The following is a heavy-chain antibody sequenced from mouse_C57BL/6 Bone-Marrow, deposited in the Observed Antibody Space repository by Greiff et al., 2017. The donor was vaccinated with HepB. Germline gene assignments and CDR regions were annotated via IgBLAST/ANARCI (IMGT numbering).Heavy chain of an antibody. J-gene: IGHJ4*01. CDR2: INSDGGST. D-gene: IGHD1-1*01. CDR3: ARHVTTVVEPYYYAMDY. CDR1: EYEFPSHD. V-gene: IGHV5-2*01. Sequence: EVMLVESGGGLVQPGESLKLSCESNEYEFPSHDMSWVRKTPEKRLELVAAINSDGGSTYYPDTMERRFIISRDNTKKTLYLQMSSLRSEDTALYYCARHVTTVVEPYYYAMDYWGQGTSVTVSS.